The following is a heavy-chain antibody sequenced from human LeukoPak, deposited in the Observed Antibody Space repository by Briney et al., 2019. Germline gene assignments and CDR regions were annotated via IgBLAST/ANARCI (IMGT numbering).Heavy chain of an antibody. D-gene: IGHD4-23*01. V-gene: IGHV3-66*02. CDR2: IYSGGST. J-gene: IGHJ6*02. CDR3: ARALRTTGVTRMDV. CDR1: DLTVSSNY. Sequence: PGGSLDLSCAASDLTVSSNYMSWAGKVPGKGREWASVIYSGGSTYYADSVKGRFTISRDNSKNTLYLQMNSLRAEDTAVYYCARALRTTGVTRMDVWGQGTTVTVSS.